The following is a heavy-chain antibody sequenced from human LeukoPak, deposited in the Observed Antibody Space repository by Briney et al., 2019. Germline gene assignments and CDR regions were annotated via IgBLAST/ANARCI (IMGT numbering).Heavy chain of an antibody. CDR1: GGSISSSSYY. CDR3: ARTSLAGTYYFDY. Sequence: PSETLSLTCTVSGGSISSSSYYWGWIRQPPGKGLEWIGEIYHSGSTNYNPSLKSRVTISVDKSKNQFSLKLSSVTAADTAVYYCARTSLAGTYYFDYWGQGTLVTVSS. V-gene: IGHV4-39*07. D-gene: IGHD7-27*01. CDR2: IYHSGST. J-gene: IGHJ4*02.